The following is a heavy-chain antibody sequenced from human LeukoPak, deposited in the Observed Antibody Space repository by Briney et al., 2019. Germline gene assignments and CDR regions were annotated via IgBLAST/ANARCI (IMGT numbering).Heavy chain of an antibody. CDR2: INHSGST. D-gene: IGHD4-23*01. CDR1: GGSFSGYY. V-gene: IGHV4-34*01. J-gene: IGHJ6*03. Sequence: PSETLSLTCAVYGGSFSGYYWSWIRQPPGKGLEWIGEINHSGSTNYNPSLKSRVTISVDTSKNQFSLKLSSVTAADTAVYYCARGGGYYYMDVWGKGTTVTVSS. CDR3: ARGGGYYYMDV.